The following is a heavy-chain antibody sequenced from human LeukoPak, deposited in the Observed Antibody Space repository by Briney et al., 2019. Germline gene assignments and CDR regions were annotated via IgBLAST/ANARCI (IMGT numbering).Heavy chain of an antibody. CDR3: AKGFLPTSSSSNYVSFDF. D-gene: IGHD6-13*01. CDR2: IAFSGST. J-gene: IGHJ4*02. Sequence: PGGSLRLSCAASGFTVSSNYMSWVRQAPGKGLEWVSAIAFSGSTYYADSVKGRFTISRDDSKNTLYLQMNSLRAEDTAVYYCAKGFLPTSSSSNYVSFDFWGQGTLVTVSS. V-gene: IGHV3-53*01. CDR1: GFTVSSNY.